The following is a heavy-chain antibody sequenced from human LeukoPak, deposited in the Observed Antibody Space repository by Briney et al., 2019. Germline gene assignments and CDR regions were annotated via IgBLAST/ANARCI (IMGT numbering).Heavy chain of an antibody. CDR3: ARGADYYDSSGYRALIDY. J-gene: IGHJ4*02. CDR1: GYTFTSYD. CDR2: MNPNSGNT. V-gene: IGHV1-8*01. D-gene: IGHD3-22*01. Sequence: GASVKVSCKASGYTFTSYDINWVRQATGQGLEWMGWMNPNSGNTGYAQKFQGRVTMTRNTSISTAYVELSSLRSEDTAVYYCARGADYYDSSGYRALIDYWGQGTLVTVSS.